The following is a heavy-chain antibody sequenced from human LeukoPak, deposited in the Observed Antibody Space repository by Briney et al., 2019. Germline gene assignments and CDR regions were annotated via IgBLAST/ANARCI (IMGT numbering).Heavy chain of an antibody. V-gene: IGHV3-30*02. CDR3: AKDLPATGSFDY. D-gene: IGHD3-9*01. CDR1: GFTFSSYG. CDR2: IRYDGSNK. Sequence: HSGGSLRLSCAASGFTFSSYGMHWVRQAPGKGLEWVAFIRYDGSNKYYADSVKGRFTISRDNSKNTLYLQMNSLGAEDTAVYSCAKDLPATGSFDYWGQGTLVTVSS. J-gene: IGHJ4*02.